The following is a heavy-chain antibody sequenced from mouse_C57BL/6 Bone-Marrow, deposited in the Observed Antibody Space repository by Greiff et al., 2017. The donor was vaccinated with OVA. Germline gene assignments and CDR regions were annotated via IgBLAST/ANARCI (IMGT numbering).Heavy chain of an antibody. D-gene: IGHD2-4*01. Sequence: QVQLQQPGAELVKPGASVKMSCKASGYTFTSYWITWVKQRPGQGLEWIGDIYPGSGSTNYNEKFKRKATLTVDTSSSTAYMQLSSLTSKDSAVYYFARFDYDLYYAMDYWGQGTSVTVSS. CDR2: IYPGSGST. V-gene: IGHV1-55*01. J-gene: IGHJ4*01. CDR1: GYTFTSYW. CDR3: ARFDYDLYYAMDY.